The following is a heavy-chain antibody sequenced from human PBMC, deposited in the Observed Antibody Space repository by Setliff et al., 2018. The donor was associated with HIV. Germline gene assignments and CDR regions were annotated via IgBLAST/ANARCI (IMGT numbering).Heavy chain of an antibody. CDR3: ASRGIVVVTMSMPDEFFVH. J-gene: IGHJ1*01. Sequence: SETLSLTCSVSGGSTNSDNYYWGWIRQAPGKGLEWIGSIYYSGTTYYNPSLRGRVTISVDRSRNQFSLTLNSVTAADTATYYCASRGIVVVTMSMPDEFFVHWGHGTLVTVS. V-gene: IGHV4-39*01. D-gene: IGHD2-21*02. CDR2: IYYSGTT. CDR1: GGSTNSDNYY.